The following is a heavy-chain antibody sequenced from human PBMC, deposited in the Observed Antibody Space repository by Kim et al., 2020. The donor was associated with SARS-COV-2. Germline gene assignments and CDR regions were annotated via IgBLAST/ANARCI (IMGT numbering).Heavy chain of an antibody. CDR3: ARAKDIVGATRGSPSGRDGRAFDI. J-gene: IGHJ3*02. Sequence: ASVKVSCKASGYTFTSYGISWVRQAPGQGLEWMGWISAYNGNTNYAQKLQGRVTMTTDTSTSTAYMELRSLRSDDTAVYYCARAKDIVGATRGSPSGRDGRAFDIWGQGTMVTVSS. V-gene: IGHV1-18*04. CDR2: ISAYNGNT. CDR1: GYTFTSYG. D-gene: IGHD1-26*01.